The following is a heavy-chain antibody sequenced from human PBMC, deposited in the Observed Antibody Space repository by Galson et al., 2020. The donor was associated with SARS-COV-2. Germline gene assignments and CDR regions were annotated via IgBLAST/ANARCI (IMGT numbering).Heavy chain of an antibody. D-gene: IGHD4-17*01. CDR2: THFSGVT. J-gene: IGHJ4*02. CDR3: ARGGTTVTED. Sequence: SETLSLTCTVSGASISRSSYYWGWIRQPPGRGLEWIGNTHFSGVTYYNPSLKSRVTISLETSDNRCSLKLGSVTAADTALYYCARGGTTVTEDWGQGTLVTVSS. CDR1: GASISRSSYY. V-gene: IGHV4-39*07.